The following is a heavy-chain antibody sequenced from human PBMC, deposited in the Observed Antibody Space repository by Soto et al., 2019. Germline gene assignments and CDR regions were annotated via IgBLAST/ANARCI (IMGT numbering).Heavy chain of an antibody. V-gene: IGHV3-74*01. CDR3: ARVADCTYSSNCNGRAAVDM. D-gene: IGHD6-13*01. CDR1: GFTLSSHW. CDR2: INRDGSTI. J-gene: IGHJ3*02. Sequence: EVQLVESGGGLAQPGGSLRLSCAASGFTLSSHWMHWVRQAPGKGLEWVSRINRDGSTINYDDSVRGRYTSSRDNANNTLSLQRTRLRAEDTAVYYCARVADCTYSSNCNGRAAVDMWGQGAMVTVSS.